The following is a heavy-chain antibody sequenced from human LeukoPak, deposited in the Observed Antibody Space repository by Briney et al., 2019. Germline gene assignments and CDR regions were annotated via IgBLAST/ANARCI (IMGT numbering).Heavy chain of an antibody. CDR1: GDSVSGSFW. CDR2: IHHSGSS. CDR3: VRHSGWYFGY. V-gene: IGHV4-4*02. D-gene: IGHD6-19*01. Sequence: SETLSLTCAVSGDSVSGSFWWSWVRQPPYKGLEWIGEIHHSGSSNYNPSLESRVIISLDGSKNLLSLELSSVTAADTAVYYCVRHSGWYFGYWGQGTLVTVSS. J-gene: IGHJ4*02.